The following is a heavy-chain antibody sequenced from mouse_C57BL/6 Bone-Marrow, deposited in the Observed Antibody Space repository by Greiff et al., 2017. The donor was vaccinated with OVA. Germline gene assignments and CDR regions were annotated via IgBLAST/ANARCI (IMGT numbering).Heavy chain of an antibody. CDR2: INPNNGGT. Sequence: VHVKQSGPELVKPGASVKIPCKASGYTFTDYNMDWVKQSHGKSLEWIGDINPNNGGTIYNQKFKGKATLTVDKSSSTAYMELRSLTSEDTAVYYCARPYYGSSYAWFAYWGQGTLVTVSA. V-gene: IGHV1-18*01. CDR3: ARPYYGSSYAWFAY. D-gene: IGHD1-1*01. CDR1: GYTFTDYN. J-gene: IGHJ3*01.